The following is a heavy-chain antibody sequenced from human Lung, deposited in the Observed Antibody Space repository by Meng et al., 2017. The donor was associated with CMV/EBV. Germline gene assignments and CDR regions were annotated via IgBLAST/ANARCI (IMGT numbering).Heavy chain of an antibody. Sequence: SXTLSLXCAVYGGSFSGYYWSWIRQPPGKGLEWIGEINHSGSTNYNPSLKSRVTISVDTSKNQFSLKLSSVTAADTAVYYCARRRTIFGVVIDYGMDVWGQGNXVNGAS. CDR2: INHSGST. V-gene: IGHV4-34*01. CDR3: ARRRTIFGVVIDYGMDV. CDR1: GGSFSGYY. J-gene: IGHJ6*02. D-gene: IGHD3-3*01.